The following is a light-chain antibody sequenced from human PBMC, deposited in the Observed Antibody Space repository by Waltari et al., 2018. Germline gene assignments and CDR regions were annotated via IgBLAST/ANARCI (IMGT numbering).Light chain of an antibody. V-gene: IGKV3-20*01. J-gene: IGKJ1*01. Sequence: CRASQSVSSSYLAWFQQKPGQAPRLLIYGASNRATGIPDSFSGSGSGTDFTLTINRLEPEDFAVYFCQQYGTSPWTFGQGTKVEIK. CDR3: QQYGTSPWT. CDR2: GAS. CDR1: QSVSSSY.